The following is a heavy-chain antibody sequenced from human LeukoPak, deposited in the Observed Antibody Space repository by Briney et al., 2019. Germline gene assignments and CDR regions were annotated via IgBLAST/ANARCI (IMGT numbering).Heavy chain of an antibody. CDR3: ARKDILTGYSYYGMDV. J-gene: IGHJ6*02. V-gene: IGHV1-8*01. D-gene: IGHD3-9*01. Sequence: GASVKVSCKASGYTFTSYDINWVRQATRQGLEWMGWMNPNSGNTGYAQKFQGRVTMTRNTSISTAYMELSSLRSEDTAVYYCARKDILTGYSYYGMDVWGQGTTVTVSS. CDR1: GYTFTSYD. CDR2: MNPNSGNT.